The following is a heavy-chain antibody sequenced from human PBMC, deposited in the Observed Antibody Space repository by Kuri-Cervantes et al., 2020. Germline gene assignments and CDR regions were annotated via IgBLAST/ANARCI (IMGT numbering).Heavy chain of an antibody. CDR3: ARLRGWGVAGIYYYYGMDV. D-gene: IGHD6-19*01. Sequence: ASVKVSCKASGYTFTSYYMHWVRQAPGQGLEWMGIINPSGGSTSYAQKFQGRVTMTRDTSTSTVYMELSSLRSEDTAVYYCARLRGWGVAGIYYYYGMDVWGQGTTVTVSS. J-gene: IGHJ6*02. CDR1: GYTFTSYY. CDR2: INPSGGST. V-gene: IGHV1-46*01.